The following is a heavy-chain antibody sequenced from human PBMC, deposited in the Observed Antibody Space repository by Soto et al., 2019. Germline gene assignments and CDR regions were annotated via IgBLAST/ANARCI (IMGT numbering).Heavy chain of an antibody. CDR2: IDPSDSYT. CDR1: GYSFTSYW. Sequence: VEALKISCKGAGYSFTSYWISWVRQMPGKGLEWMGRIDPSDSYTNYSPSFQGHVTISADKSISTAYLQWSSLKASDTAMYYCARTIGYSYGYDYYCGMDVWGQGTTVTGS. CDR3: ARTIGYSYGYDYYCGMDV. V-gene: IGHV5-10-1*01. J-gene: IGHJ6*02. D-gene: IGHD5-18*01.